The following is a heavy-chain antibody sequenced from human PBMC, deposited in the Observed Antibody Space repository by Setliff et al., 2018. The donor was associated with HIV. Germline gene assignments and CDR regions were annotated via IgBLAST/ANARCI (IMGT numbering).Heavy chain of an antibody. J-gene: IGHJ4*02. Sequence: GGSLRLSCRGSGFTVGDYSMSWVRQAPGKGLEWVGRIKSKSDGGAVHYAAPVKGRFTISRDDSQDTLYLEMNSLTNEDTAMYYCTTYSSVYYHSDCWGQGTLVTVSS. CDR3: TTYSSVYYHSDC. CDR2: IKSKSDGGAV. CDR1: GFTVGDYS. D-gene: IGHD3-22*01. V-gene: IGHV3-15*06.